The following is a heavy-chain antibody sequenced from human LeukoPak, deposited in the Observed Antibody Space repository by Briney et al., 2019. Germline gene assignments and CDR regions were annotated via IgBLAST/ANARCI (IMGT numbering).Heavy chain of an antibody. CDR2: ISAYNDNT. CDR3: AREWGSNGETNWFDP. Sequence: ASVKVSCKASGYTFTNYGISWVRQAPGQGLEWMGWISAYNDNTNYAQKFQGRVTMTTDTSTSTAYMELRSLRSDDTAVHYCAREWGSNGETNWFDPWGQGTLVTVSS. CDR1: GYTFTNYG. J-gene: IGHJ5*02. D-gene: IGHD3-10*01. V-gene: IGHV1-18*01.